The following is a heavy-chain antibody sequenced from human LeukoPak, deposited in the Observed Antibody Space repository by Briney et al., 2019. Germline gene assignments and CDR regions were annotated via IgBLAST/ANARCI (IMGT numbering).Heavy chain of an antibody. J-gene: IGHJ3*01. Sequence: PSETLSLTCAVSGGSISSTSYYWAWIRQPPGKGLEWIGTIYYSGSTYHNPSLKSRVTLSVDTSRNQFSLRLSSVDAADAAVYYCAKAGVRYFDSSGLYAFDFWGQGTTVTVSS. V-gene: IGHV4-39*01. CDR3: AKAGVRYFDSSGLYAFDF. CDR1: GGSISSTSYY. CDR2: IYYSGST. D-gene: IGHD3-22*01.